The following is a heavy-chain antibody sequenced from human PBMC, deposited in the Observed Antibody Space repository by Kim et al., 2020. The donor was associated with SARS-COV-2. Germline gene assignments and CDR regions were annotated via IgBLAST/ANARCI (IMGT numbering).Heavy chain of an antibody. CDR2: IYYSGST. CDR3: ARQLPGSSGWGIDY. D-gene: IGHD6-19*01. V-gene: IGHV4-39*01. CDR1: GGSISSSSYY. Sequence: SETLSLTCTVSGGSISSSSYYWGWIRQPPGKGLEWIGSIYYSGSTYYNPSLKSRVTISVDTSKNQFSLKLSSVTAADTAVYYCARQLPGSSGWGIDYWGQGTLVTVSS. J-gene: IGHJ4*02.